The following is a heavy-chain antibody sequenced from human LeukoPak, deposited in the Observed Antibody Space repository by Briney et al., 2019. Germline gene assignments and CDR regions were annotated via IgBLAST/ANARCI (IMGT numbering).Heavy chain of an antibody. J-gene: IGHJ4*02. V-gene: IGHV1-2*02. CDR2: TNPYSGGT. CDR3: VLAMGEYFDY. Sequence: ASVKVSRKSSGYTFTDHYIHWVRQAPGQGLEWMGWTNPYSGGTNYAQKFQGRVTMSRDTSITTAYMELRRLMSDDSAVYYCVLAMGEYFDYWGQGTLVTVSS. D-gene: IGHD2/OR15-2a*01. CDR1: GYTFTDHY.